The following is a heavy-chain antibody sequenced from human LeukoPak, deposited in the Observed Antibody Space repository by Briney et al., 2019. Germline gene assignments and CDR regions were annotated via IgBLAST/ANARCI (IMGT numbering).Heavy chain of an antibody. CDR2: INHSGST. J-gene: IGHJ6*03. D-gene: IGHD3-3*01. CDR1: GGSFSGYY. V-gene: IGHV4-34*01. Sequence: SETLSLTCAVYGGSFSGYYWSWIRQPPGKGLEWIGEINHSGSTNYNPSLKSRVTISVDTSKNQFSLKLSSVTAADTAVYYCARRARNDFWSGYYKGYYYYMDVWGKGTTVTVSS. CDR3: ARRARNDFWSGYYKGYYYYMDV.